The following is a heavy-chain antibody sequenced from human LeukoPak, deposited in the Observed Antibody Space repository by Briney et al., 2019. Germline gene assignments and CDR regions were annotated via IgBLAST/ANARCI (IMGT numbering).Heavy chain of an antibody. CDR3: AKRSGSGGPFDY. Sequence: GGSLRLSCAASGFTFSSYGMSWVRQAPGKGLEWVSAISGSGGSTYYADSVKGRFTISRDNDKNTIYLQMNSLRVEDTAVYYCAKRSGSGGPFDYWGQGFLVTVSS. D-gene: IGHD3-10*01. V-gene: IGHV3-23*01. J-gene: IGHJ4*02. CDR2: ISGSGGST. CDR1: GFTFSSYG.